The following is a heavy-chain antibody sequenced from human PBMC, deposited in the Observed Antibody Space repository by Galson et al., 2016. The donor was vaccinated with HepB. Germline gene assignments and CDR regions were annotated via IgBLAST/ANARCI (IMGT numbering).Heavy chain of an antibody. D-gene: IGHD2-15*01. Sequence: SETLSLTCTVFGGSISSSDFHWGWIRQPPGMGLEWIGTVSYGGDAYYSPSLKSRVTVSVDRSKSQFSLRLGSVTAADTAVYFCARLPLLYYGMDVWGQGTTVTVSS. J-gene: IGHJ6*02. CDR3: ARLPLLYYGMDV. CDR1: GGSISSSDFH. V-gene: IGHV4-39*01. CDR2: VSYGGDA.